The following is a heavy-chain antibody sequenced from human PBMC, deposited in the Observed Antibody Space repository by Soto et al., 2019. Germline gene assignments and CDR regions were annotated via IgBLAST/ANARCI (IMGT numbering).Heavy chain of an antibody. Sequence: GSLRLSCAASGLTVMSNHMTWVRQAPGKGLEWVPIIYRDGTTYYADSVKGRFTISRDSSENTLYLQMSSLRAEDTAVYYCARVPSSSYHYFDYWGQGTLVTVSS. CDR1: GLTVMSNH. CDR3: ARVPSSSYHYFDY. V-gene: IGHV3-66*01. CDR2: IYRDGTT. D-gene: IGHD6-13*01. J-gene: IGHJ4*02.